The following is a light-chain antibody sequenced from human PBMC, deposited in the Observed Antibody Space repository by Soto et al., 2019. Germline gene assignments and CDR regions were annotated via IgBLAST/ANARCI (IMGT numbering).Light chain of an antibody. J-gene: IGLJ1*01. CDR1: SSNIGSNT. V-gene: IGLV1-44*01. Sequence: QSVLTQPPSASGTPGQRVTISCSGSSSNIGSNTVNWYQQLPGTAPKILIYSNNQRPSGVPDRFSGSTSGTSAALVISWLQSEDEDDYYCAAWDNSLNGYVFGSGTKVTVL. CDR3: AAWDNSLNGYV. CDR2: SNN.